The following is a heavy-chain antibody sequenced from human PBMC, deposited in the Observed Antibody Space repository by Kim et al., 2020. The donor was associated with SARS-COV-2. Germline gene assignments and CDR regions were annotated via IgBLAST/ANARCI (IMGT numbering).Heavy chain of an antibody. Sequence: GGSLRLSCVTSGFTFDDHAMHWVRQAPGKGLEWVSGITWNSGTIGYADSVKGRFTISRDNAKNSLFLQMNSLRTEDTAFYYCAKDISPTGRYYFEYWGQGTLVTVSS. V-gene: IGHV3-9*01. CDR1: GFTFDDHA. D-gene: IGHD2-8*02. CDR3: AKDISPTGRYYFEY. J-gene: IGHJ4*02. CDR2: ITWNSGTI.